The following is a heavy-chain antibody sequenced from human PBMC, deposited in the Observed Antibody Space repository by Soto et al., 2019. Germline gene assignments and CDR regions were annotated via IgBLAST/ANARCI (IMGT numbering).Heavy chain of an antibody. Sequence: SETLSLTCAVYGGSFSSYYWSWVRQPPGKGLEWIGEINHRGNTNYNPSLESRVTISVDTSKKRFSLKLSSVIAADTAVYYCARILXGSMLPKSNYYYYGMDVWGQGTTVTVSS. CDR1: GGSFSSYY. V-gene: IGHV4-34*01. D-gene: IGHD1-26*01. CDR3: ARILXGSMLPKSNYYYYGMDV. J-gene: IGHJ6*02. CDR2: INHRGNT.